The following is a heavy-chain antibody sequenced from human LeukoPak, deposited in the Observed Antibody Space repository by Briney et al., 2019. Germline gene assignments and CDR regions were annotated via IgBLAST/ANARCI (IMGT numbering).Heavy chain of an antibody. CDR3: ATHISKTKMTTITGYFDY. V-gene: IGHV1-69*05. D-gene: IGHD5-24*01. J-gene: IGHJ4*02. CDR1: GGTFSSYA. Sequence: SVKVSCKASGGTFSSYAISWVRQAPGQGLEWMGGIITIFGTANYAQKFQGRVTITTDESTSTAYMELCSLRSEDTAVYYCATHISKTKMTTITGYFDYCGQGTLVTVSP. CDR2: IITIFGTA.